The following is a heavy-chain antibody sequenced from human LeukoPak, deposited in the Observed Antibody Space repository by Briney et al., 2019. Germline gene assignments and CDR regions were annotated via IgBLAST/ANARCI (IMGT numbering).Heavy chain of an antibody. CDR3: ARDTPNYYDSSGYYGVGGMDV. J-gene: IGHJ6*02. D-gene: IGHD3-22*01. CDR2: IIPIFGTA. V-gene: IGHV1-69*01. CDR1: GGTFSSYA. Sequence: ASVKVSCKASGGTFSSYAISWVRQAPGQGLEWMGGIIPIFGTANYAQKFQGRVTITADESTSTAYMELSSLRSEDTAVYYYARDTPNYYDSSGYYGVGGMDVWGQGTTVTVSS.